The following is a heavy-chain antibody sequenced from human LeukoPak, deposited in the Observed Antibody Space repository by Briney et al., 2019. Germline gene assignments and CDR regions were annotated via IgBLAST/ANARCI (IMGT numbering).Heavy chain of an antibody. CDR1: GYTLTELS. Sequence: AASVKVSCKVSGYTLTELSMHWVRQAPGKGLEWMGGFDPEDGETIYAQKFQGRVTMTEDTSTDTAYMELSSLRSEDTAVYYCATAGIAAAGEDDAFDIWGQGTMVTVSS. V-gene: IGHV1-24*01. J-gene: IGHJ3*02. CDR3: ATAGIAAAGEDDAFDI. CDR2: FDPEDGET. D-gene: IGHD6-13*01.